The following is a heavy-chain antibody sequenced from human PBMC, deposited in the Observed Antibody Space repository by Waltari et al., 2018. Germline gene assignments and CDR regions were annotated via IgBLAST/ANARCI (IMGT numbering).Heavy chain of an antibody. V-gene: IGHV4-38-2*01. Sequence: QVQLQESGPGLVKPSETLSLTCAVSGYSISSGYYWGWIRQPPGKGLEWIGSIYHSGSTYYNPSLKSRVTISVDTSKNQFSLKLSSVTAADTAVYYCARHGGSSNYFDYWGQGTLVIVSS. D-gene: IGHD6-6*01. J-gene: IGHJ4*02. CDR2: IYHSGST. CDR3: ARHGGSSNYFDY. CDR1: GYSISSGYY.